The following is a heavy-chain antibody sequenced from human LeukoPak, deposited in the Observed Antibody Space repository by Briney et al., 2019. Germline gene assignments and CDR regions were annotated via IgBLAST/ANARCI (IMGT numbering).Heavy chain of an antibody. CDR3: TTLMGATGHYCFDY. CDR2: IKSKIDGGTT. CDR1: GFTFSNAL. D-gene: IGHD1-26*01. Sequence: PGGSLRLSCAASGFTFSNALMSWVRQAPGKGLEGVGRIKSKIDGGTTDYAAPVKGRFTISRDNSKNTLYLPMNSLKTEDTAVYYCTTLMGATGHYCFDYWGQGTLVTVSS. V-gene: IGHV3-15*01. J-gene: IGHJ4*02.